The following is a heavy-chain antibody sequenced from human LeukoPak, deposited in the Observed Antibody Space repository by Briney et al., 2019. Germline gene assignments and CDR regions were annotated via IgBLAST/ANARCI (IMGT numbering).Heavy chain of an antibody. CDR3: ARGSIAAAGTSFDY. J-gene: IGHJ4*02. CDR2: LKEDGTEK. V-gene: IGHV3-7*01. D-gene: IGHD6-13*01. Sequence: GGSLRLSCAASGFSFSSHWMTWVRQAPGKGLEWVANLKEDGTEKYYVDSVKGRFTISRDNAKNSLYLQMNSLRAEDTAVYYCARGSIAAAGTSFDYWGQGTLVTVSS. CDR1: GFSFSSHW.